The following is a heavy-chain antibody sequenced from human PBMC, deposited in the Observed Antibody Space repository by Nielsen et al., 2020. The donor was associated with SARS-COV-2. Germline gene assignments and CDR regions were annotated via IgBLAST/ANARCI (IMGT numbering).Heavy chain of an antibody. CDR2: IDWDDDK. V-gene: IGHV2-70*13. CDR1: GFSLTTRGMC. Sequence: SGPTLVKPTQTLTLTCTFSGFSLTTRGMCVSWIRQPPGKALEWLALIDWDDDKYYSTSLKTRLTISKDTSKNQVVLRMTNMDPVDTATYYCARMGHDYNYYGMDVWGQGTTVTVSS. J-gene: IGHJ6*02. CDR3: ARMGHDYNYYGMDV.